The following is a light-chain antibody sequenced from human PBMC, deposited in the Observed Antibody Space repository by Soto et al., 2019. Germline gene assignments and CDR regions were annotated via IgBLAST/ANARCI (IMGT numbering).Light chain of an antibody. CDR2: HTS. V-gene: IGKV3-15*01. Sequence: DIVMTQSPSTLSVSPGERATLSCRASQSVSSNLAWYQQKPGQAPRLLIYHTSTRHTGIPARFSGSGSGTEFTLTISSLQSEDFAIYYCQQYNKWPLTFGGGTKVEIK. CDR1: QSVSSN. CDR3: QQYNKWPLT. J-gene: IGKJ4*01.